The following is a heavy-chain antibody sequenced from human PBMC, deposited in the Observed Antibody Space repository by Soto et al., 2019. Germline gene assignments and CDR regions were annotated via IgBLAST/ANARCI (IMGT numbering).Heavy chain of an antibody. CDR1: GGSISSSSYY. V-gene: IGHV4-39*01. Sequence: PSETLSLTCTVSGGSISSSSYYWGWIRQPPGKGLEWIGSMYYSGSTSYNPSLKSRVTISVDTSKNQFSLKVNSVTAADTAVYYCARGPHYDILTGYDYYFDYWGQGTLVTVS. CDR3: ARGPHYDILTGYDYYFDY. CDR2: MYYSGST. J-gene: IGHJ4*02. D-gene: IGHD3-9*01.